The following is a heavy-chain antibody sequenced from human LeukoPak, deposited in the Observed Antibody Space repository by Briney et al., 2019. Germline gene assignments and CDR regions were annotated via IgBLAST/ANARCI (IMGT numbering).Heavy chain of an antibody. CDR2: IIPFLGTT. J-gene: IGHJ4*02. Sequence: SVKVSCKASGGVFTTYAVSWVRQAPGQGLEWMGSIIPFLGTTNYAQKFQGRVTITADEPTRTAYMELTYVRSDDTAVYYCTIIPNVVLFTHYFEYWGQGTLVTVSS. V-gene: IGHV1-69*11. D-gene: IGHD2-21*01. CDR1: GGVFTTYA. CDR3: TIIPNVVLFTHYFEY.